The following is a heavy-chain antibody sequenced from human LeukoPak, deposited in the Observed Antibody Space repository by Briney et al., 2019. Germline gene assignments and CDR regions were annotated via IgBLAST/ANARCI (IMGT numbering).Heavy chain of an antibody. CDR2: IIPIFGTA. CDR1: GDSFSSYA. V-gene: IGHV1-69*06. D-gene: IGHD5-18*01. CDR3: AKQGAARQDYYMDV. J-gene: IGHJ6*03. Sequence: ASVKVSCKASGDSFSSYAITWVRQAPGQGLEWLGRIIPIFGTANYPQKFLGRVTITADILSSTAYIEMTNLTSDDTAVYFCAKQGAARQDYYMDVWGNGTTVSVS.